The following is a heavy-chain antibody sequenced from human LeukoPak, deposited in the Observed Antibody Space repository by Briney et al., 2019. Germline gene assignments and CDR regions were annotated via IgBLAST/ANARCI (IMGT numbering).Heavy chain of an antibody. CDR3: TGVSPSAALGWFDP. CDR1: GFTFGDYA. J-gene: IGHJ5*02. V-gene: IGHV3-49*03. Sequence: GGSLRLSCTASGFTFGDYAMSWIRQAPGKGLEWVGFIRSKAYGGTTEYAASVKGRFTISRDDSKSIAYLQMNSLKTEDTAVYYCTGVSPSAALGWFDPWGQGTLVTVSS. CDR2: IRSKAYGGTT. D-gene: IGHD2-2*01.